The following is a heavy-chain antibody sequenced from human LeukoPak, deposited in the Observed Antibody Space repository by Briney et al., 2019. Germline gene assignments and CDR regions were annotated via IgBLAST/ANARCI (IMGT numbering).Heavy chain of an antibody. J-gene: IGHJ4*02. CDR3: ARDGASSTGLRFGRPFDY. Sequence: ASVKVSCKASGYTFTSYGISWVRQAPGQGLEWMGWISAYNGNTNYAQKLQGRVTMTTDTSTSTAYMELRSLRSDDTAVYYCARDGASSTGLRFGRPFDYWGQGTLVTVSS. V-gene: IGHV1-18*01. D-gene: IGHD5-12*01. CDR1: GYTFTSYG. CDR2: ISAYNGNT.